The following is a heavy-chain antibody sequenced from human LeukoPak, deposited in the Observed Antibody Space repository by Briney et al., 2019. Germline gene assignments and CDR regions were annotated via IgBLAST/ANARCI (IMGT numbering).Heavy chain of an antibody. J-gene: IGHJ1*01. Sequence: PSETLSLTCTVSGGSISSSSYYWGWIRQPPGKGLEWIGSIYYSGSTYYNPSLKSRVTISVDTSKNQFSLKLSSVTAADTAVYYCARDIAAAFACFQHWGQGTLVTVSS. CDR1: GGSISSSSYY. D-gene: IGHD6-13*01. CDR3: ARDIAAAFACFQH. V-gene: IGHV4-39*07. CDR2: IYYSGST.